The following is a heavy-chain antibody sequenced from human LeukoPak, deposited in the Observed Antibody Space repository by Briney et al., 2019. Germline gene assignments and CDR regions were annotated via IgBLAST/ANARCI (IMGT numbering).Heavy chain of an antibody. CDR3: ATEADTAMALPKN. CDR2: IKSKTDGGTA. V-gene: IGHV3-15*01. D-gene: IGHD5-18*01. CDR1: GFTFNNAW. J-gene: IGHJ4*02. Sequence: PGGSLRLSCAASGFTFNNAWMSWVRLAPGKGLEWVGRIKSKTDGGTADYAAPVKGRFTISRDDSKNMVFLQMNSLKIAVTALYFCATEADTAMALPKNWGQGTLVTVSS.